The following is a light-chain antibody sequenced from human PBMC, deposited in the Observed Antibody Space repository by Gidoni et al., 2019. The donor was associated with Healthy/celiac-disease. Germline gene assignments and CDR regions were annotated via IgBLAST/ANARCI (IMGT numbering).Light chain of an antibody. CDR1: QGISSY. J-gene: IGKJ4*01. CDR3: QQLNSYPLT. Sequence: DIQLTQSPSFLSASVGDRVTITCRASQGISSYLAWYQQKPGKAPKLLIYAASTLQSGVPSRVSGSGSGTEFTLTSSSLQPEDLATYYCQQLNSYPLTFGGGTKVEIK. CDR2: AAS. V-gene: IGKV1-9*01.